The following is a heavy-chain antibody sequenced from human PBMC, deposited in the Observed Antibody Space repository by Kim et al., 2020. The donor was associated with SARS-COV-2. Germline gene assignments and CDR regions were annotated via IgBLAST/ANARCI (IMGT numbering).Heavy chain of an antibody. D-gene: IGHD3-16*01. CDR2: ISTGGDKT. V-gene: IGHV3-23*01. Sequence: GGSLRLSCAASEFTFSSFGMTWVRQAPGKGLEWISGISTGGDKTYHADSVKGRFTTSRDNSKSTLYLQMNSLRAEDTAVYYCARARGAGRFDIWGQGTLVTVSS. CDR1: EFTFSSFG. CDR3: ARARGAGRFDI. J-gene: IGHJ3*02.